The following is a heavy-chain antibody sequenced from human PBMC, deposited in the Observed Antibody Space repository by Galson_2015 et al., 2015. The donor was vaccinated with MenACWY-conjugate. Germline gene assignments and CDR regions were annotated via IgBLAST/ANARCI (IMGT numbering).Heavy chain of an antibody. D-gene: IGHD3-22*01. Sequence: ETLSLTCTVSGGSINSENYWWAWIRQPPGKGLEWIGSIHYSRTTHYNPSLESRVTMSVDTSRDQFSLKLRSVTAADTAVYYCARLPRGITFIAVAPWGQGTLVTVSS. CDR1: GGSINSENYW. CDR2: IHYSRTT. V-gene: IGHV4-39*01. J-gene: IGHJ5*02. CDR3: ARLPRGITFIAVAP.